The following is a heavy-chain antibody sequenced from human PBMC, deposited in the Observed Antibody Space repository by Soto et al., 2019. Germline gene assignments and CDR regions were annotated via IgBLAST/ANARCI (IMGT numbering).Heavy chain of an antibody. CDR3: ARASDSSGWYRWFDP. CDR2: ISSISTV. CDR1: GFTFSSYN. D-gene: IGHD3-22*01. V-gene: IGHV3-48*01. J-gene: IGHJ5*02. Sequence: GGSLRLSCAASGFTFSSYNINWVRQAPGKGLEWVSYISSISTVYYADSVKGRFTISRDNAKNSLYLQMNSLRAEDTAVYYCARASDSSGWYRWFDPWGQGTLVTVSS.